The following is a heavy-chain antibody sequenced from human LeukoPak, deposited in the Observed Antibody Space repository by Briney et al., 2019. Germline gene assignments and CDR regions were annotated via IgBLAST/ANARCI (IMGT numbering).Heavy chain of an antibody. V-gene: IGHV6-1*01. J-gene: IGHJ4*02. CDR1: WSSVTSNNGA. CDR3: ARDFGNSGWYTFDY. CDR2: TYYRSKWYN. D-gene: IGHD6-19*01. Sequence: QTLLLSCAISWSSVTSNNGAGNWIRQSPSRGLEWLGRTYYRSKWYNDYAECMKGRITINTDTSKNQFSLQLNCVTPDDTAVYYCARDFGNSGWYTFDYWGQGSLVTVSS.